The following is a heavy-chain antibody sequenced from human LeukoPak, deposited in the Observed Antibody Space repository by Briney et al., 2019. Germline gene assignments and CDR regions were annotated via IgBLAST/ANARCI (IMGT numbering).Heavy chain of an antibody. D-gene: IGHD4-23*01. CDR2: INGDSGTI. Sequence: GGSLRLSCAASGFTFSIYSMNWVRQAPGRGLEWVSNINGDSGTINYADSVKGRFTISRDNAKNSLYLQMNSLRAEDTAVYYCARERRWAVGLWFDSWGQGTLVTVSS. CDR1: GFTFSIYS. V-gene: IGHV3-48*04. J-gene: IGHJ5*01. CDR3: ARERRWAVGLWFDS.